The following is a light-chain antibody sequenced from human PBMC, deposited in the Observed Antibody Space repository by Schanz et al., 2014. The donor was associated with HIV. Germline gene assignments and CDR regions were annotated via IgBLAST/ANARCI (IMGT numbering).Light chain of an antibody. CDR3: CSYAGTSTFVV. J-gene: IGLJ2*01. Sequence: QSTLTQPASVSGSPGQSITISCTGTSSDVGGYNYVSWYQQHPGQAPKLLIYDVTYRPSGISNRFSGSKSAYTASLTISGLQPEDEADYYCCSYAGTSTFVVFGGGTKLTVL. CDR2: DVT. CDR1: SSDVGGYNY. V-gene: IGLV2-14*03.